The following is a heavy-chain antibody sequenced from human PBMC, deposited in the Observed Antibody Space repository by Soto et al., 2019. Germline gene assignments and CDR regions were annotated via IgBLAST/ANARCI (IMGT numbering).Heavy chain of an antibody. CDR1: GFTFSDYY. CDR2: ISSSSRYT. V-gene: IGHV3-11*05. CDR3: ARDATGSYSYFDY. Sequence: GGSLRLSCAASGFTFSDYYMSWIRQAPGKGLEWVSYISSSSRYTNYADSVKGRFTISRDNAKNSLYLQMNSLRAEDTAVYYCARDATGSYSYFDYWGQGTLVTVSS. D-gene: IGHD1-26*01. J-gene: IGHJ4*02.